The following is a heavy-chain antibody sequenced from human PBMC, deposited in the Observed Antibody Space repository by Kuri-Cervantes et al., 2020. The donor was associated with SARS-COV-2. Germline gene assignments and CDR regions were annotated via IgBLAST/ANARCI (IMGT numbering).Heavy chain of an antibody. V-gene: IGHV4-34*01. CDR2: VNHRGDT. CDR3: ARAYGFLRYIYYMDV. D-gene: IGHD3-9*01. Sequence: SQTLSLTCAFYGEPFSGYYWTWIRQSPGKGLEWIGEVNHRGDTNYNPSRMGRVIISVDTSNSQFSLRLTSVTAADTAVYHCARAYGFLRYIYYMDVWGKGTTVTVSS. J-gene: IGHJ6*04. CDR1: GEPFSGYY.